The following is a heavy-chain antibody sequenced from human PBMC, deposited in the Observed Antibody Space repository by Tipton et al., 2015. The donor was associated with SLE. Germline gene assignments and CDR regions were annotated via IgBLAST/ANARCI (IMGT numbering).Heavy chain of an antibody. CDR2: IYSSGGT. CDR3: ASLSAEGDAFDI. V-gene: IGHV4-4*08. D-gene: IGHD1-26*01. CDR1: GGPINNYY. J-gene: IGHJ3*02. Sequence: TLSLTCSVSGGPINNYYWNWIRQTQGKGLEWIGYIYSSGGTDYNPSLKSRLTISVETSKNQFSLKLTSVTAADTAVYYCASLSAEGDAFDIWGQGTRVTVSS.